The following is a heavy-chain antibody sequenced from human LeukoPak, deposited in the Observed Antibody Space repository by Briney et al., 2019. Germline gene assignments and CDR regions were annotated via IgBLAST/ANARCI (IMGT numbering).Heavy chain of an antibody. J-gene: IGHJ4*02. V-gene: IGHV3-49*04. CDR3: TRVRTGLRLGELSSLDY. CDR2: IRSKAYGGTT. CDR1: GFTFSSYS. D-gene: IGHD3-16*02. Sequence: PGGSLRLSCAASGFTFSSYSMNWVRQAPGKGLEWVGFIRSKAYGGTTDYAVSVKGRFTISRDDSKSIAYLQMNSLKTEDTAVYYCTRVRTGLRLGELSSLDYWGQGTLVTVSS.